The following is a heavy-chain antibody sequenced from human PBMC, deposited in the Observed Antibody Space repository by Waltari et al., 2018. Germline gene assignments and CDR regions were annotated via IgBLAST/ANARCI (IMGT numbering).Heavy chain of an antibody. V-gene: IGHV3-30*01. Sequence: QVQLVESGGGVVQPGRSLRLSCAASGFTFSSYAMHWVRQAPGKGLEWVAVVSNDGSNKYYADSVKGRFTISRDNSKNTLYLQMNSLRAEDTAVYYCARAPIAVASEFDYWGQGTLVTVSS. J-gene: IGHJ4*02. CDR2: VSNDGSNK. D-gene: IGHD6-19*01. CDR3: ARAPIAVASEFDY. CDR1: GFTFSSYA.